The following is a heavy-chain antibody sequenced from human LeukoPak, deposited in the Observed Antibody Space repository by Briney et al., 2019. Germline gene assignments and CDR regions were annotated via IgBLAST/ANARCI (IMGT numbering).Heavy chain of an antibody. CDR1: GGSISSYY. Sequence: PSETLSLTCTVSGGSISSYYWSWIRQPPGKGLEWIGYIYYSGSTNYNPSLKSRLTISVDTSKNQFSLKLSSATAADTAVYYCARDVVVVVAATKYYYGMDVWGQGTTVTVSS. V-gene: IGHV4-59*01. J-gene: IGHJ6*02. D-gene: IGHD2-15*01. CDR2: IYYSGST. CDR3: ARDVVVVVAATKYYYGMDV.